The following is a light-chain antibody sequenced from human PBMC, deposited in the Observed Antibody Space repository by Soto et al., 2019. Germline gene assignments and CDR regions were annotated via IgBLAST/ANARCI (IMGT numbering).Light chain of an antibody. V-gene: IGKV1-39*01. J-gene: IGKJ2*01. CDR2: AAS. Sequence: DLQMTQSPSSLSASVGDRVTITCRASQSISSYLNWYQQKPGKAPKLLIYAASSLQSGVPSRFSGSGSGTDFTLTISNLQPEDFATYYCQQSYNTPYTFGQGTKLEIK. CDR1: QSISSY. CDR3: QQSYNTPYT.